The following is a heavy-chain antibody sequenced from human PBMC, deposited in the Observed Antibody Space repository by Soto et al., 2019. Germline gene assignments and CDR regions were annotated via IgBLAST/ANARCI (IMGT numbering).Heavy chain of an antibody. Sequence: SGPTLMNPTQPLTLTCTFSGFSLSTSGVGVGWIRQPPGKALEWLALIYWNDDKRYSPSLKSRLPITKDTSKNQVVLTMTNMDPVDTATYYCAYLNYPQVWLDPWGKGTMGTVA. CDR2: IYWNDDK. CDR3: AYLNYPQVWLDP. J-gene: IGHJ5*02. CDR1: GFSLSTSGVG. V-gene: IGHV2-5*01. D-gene: IGHD3-10*01.